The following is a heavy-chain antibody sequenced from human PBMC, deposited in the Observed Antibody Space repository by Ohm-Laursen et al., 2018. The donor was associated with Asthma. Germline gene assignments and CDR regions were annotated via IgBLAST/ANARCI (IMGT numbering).Heavy chain of an antibody. CDR1: GFTFSSYD. CDR3: ARDVMEWYLPAFDF. Sequence: SLRLSCAASGFTFSSYDMHWVRQAPGKGLEWVAFISYVGSNKNYADSVKGRFTISRDNSKNTLYLQMDNLRPDGTAVYYCARDVMEWYLPAFDFWGQGTQVTVSS. J-gene: IGHJ4*02. D-gene: IGHD3-3*01. CDR2: ISYVGSNK. V-gene: IGHV3-30*03.